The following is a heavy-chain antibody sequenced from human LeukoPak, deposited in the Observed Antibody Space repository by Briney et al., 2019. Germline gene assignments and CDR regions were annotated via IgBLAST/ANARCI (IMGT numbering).Heavy chain of an antibody. Sequence: SVKVSCKASGGTFSSYAISWVRQAPGQGLEWMGGIIPIFGTANYAQKFQGRVTITADESTSTAYMELSSLRSEDTAVYYCARDRDIVVVPAAIGYYGMDVWGQGTLVTVSS. V-gene: IGHV1-69*13. D-gene: IGHD2-2*01. CDR3: ARDRDIVVVPAAIGYYGMDV. CDR1: GGTFSSYA. CDR2: IIPIFGTA. J-gene: IGHJ6*02.